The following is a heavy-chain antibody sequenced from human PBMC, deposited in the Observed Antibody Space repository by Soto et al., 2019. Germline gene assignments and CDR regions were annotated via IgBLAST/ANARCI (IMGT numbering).Heavy chain of an antibody. CDR3: VKYRTVTTTLTTDYSGMDV. J-gene: IGHJ6*02. CDR1: GGSISTGYFY. CDR2: IYYSGDS. V-gene: IGHV4-39*01. Sequence: QLQLQESGPGLVRPSETLSLTCTVSGGSISTGYFYWAWIRQPPGKGLEWIGSIYYSGDSYYNPYLKSRATLSVDTTDNQFFLELRSVTAADTSVYFCVKYRTVTTTLTTDYSGMDVWGQGTTVTVAS. D-gene: IGHD6-6*01.